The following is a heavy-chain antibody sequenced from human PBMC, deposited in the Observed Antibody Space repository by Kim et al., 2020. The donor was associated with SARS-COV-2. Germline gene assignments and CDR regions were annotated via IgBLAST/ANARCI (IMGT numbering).Heavy chain of an antibody. V-gene: IGHV3-23*01. CDR3: AKGLRSSGWYLGMDV. J-gene: IGHJ6*02. CDR1: GFTFSSYA. D-gene: IGHD6-19*01. CDR2: ISGSGGST. Sequence: GGSLRLSCAASGFTFSSYAMSWVRQAPGKGLEWVSAISGSGGSTYYADSVKGRFTISRDNSKNTLYLQMNSLRAEDTAVYYCAKGLRSSGWYLGMDVWGQGTTVTVSS.